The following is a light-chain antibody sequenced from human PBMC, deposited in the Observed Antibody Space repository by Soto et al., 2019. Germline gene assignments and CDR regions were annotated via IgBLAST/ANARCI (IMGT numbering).Light chain of an antibody. CDR3: CSYATGSTYI. J-gene: IGLJ1*01. CDR2: EGS. Sequence: QSVLTQPASVSGSPGQSITISCTGTSSDVGSYNLVSWYQQHPGEAPKIIIYEGSKRPSGVSNRFSASRSGNTASLTISGLQAEDEADYYCCSYATGSTYIFGTGTKLTVL. V-gene: IGLV2-23*01. CDR1: SSDVGSYNL.